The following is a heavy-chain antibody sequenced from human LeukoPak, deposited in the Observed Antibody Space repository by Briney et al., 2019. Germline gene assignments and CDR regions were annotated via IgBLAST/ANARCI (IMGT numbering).Heavy chain of an antibody. CDR3: AKSGAQSGYSN. CDR2: IYYSGST. D-gene: IGHD3-3*01. J-gene: IGHJ4*02. Sequence: TSETLSLTCTVSGGSISSYYWSWIRQPPGKGLEWIGYIYYSGSTNYNPSLKSRVTISVDTSKNQFSLKLSSVTAADTAVYYCAKSGAQSGYSNWGQGTLVTVSS. V-gene: IGHV4-59*01. CDR1: GGSISSYY.